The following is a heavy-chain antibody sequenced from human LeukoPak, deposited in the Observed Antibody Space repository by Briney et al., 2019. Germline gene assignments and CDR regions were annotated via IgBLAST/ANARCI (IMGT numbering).Heavy chain of an antibody. CDR3: ARDEYKADAY. CDR1: GFTFTSYA. CDR2: ISGDGYST. D-gene: IGHD2/OR15-2a*01. J-gene: IGHJ4*02. Sequence: GGSLRLSCAASGFTFTSYALDWVRQAPGKGLEWISVISGDGYSTHYADSVKGRFTISRDNSKNTLYLQMNSLRAEDTAVYYCARDEYKADAYWGQGTLVTVSS. V-gene: IGHV3-23*01.